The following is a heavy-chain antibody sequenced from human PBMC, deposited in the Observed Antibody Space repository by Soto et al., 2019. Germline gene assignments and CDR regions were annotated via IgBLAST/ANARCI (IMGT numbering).Heavy chain of an antibody. D-gene: IGHD5-18*01. V-gene: IGHV3-23*01. CDR3: AKDHGYSYGYIINYYYGMDV. CDR2: ISGSGGST. J-gene: IGHJ6*02. CDR1: GFTFSSYA. Sequence: GGSLRLSCAASGFTFSSYAMSWVRQAPGKGLEWVSAISGSGGSTYYADSVKGRFTISRDNSKNTLYLQMNSLRAEDTAVYYCAKDHGYSYGYIINYYYGMDVWGQGTTVTVSS.